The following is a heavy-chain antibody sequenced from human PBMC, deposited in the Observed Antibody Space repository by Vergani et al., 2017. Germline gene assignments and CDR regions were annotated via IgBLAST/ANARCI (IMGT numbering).Heavy chain of an antibody. J-gene: IGHJ4*02. Sequence: QVQLQESGPGLVKPSETLFLTCAVSGYSISSGYYWGWMRQPPEKGLEWIGSIYHSGITYYNPSLRSRITISVDTSKNLLSLILTSVTAADTAFYYCARLGSNSGYVYPVDYWGQGTLVTVSS. V-gene: IGHV4-38-2*01. D-gene: IGHD5-12*01. CDR1: GYSISSGYY. CDR2: IYHSGIT. CDR3: ARLGSNSGYVYPVDY.